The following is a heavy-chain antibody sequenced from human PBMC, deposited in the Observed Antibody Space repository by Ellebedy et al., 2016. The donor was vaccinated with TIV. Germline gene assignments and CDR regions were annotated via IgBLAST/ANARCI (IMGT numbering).Heavy chain of an antibody. V-gene: IGHV4-59*12. CDR3: ARGRKAAPYRTNPLDY. CDR2: IYYSGST. J-gene: IGHJ4*02. D-gene: IGHD1-14*01. Sequence: SETLSLTCTVSGGSISSYYWSWIRQPPGKGLEWIGYIYYSGSTNYNPSLKSRVTISVDTSKNQFSLKLSSVTAADTAVYYCARGRKAAPYRTNPLDYWGQGTLVTVSS. CDR1: GGSISSYY.